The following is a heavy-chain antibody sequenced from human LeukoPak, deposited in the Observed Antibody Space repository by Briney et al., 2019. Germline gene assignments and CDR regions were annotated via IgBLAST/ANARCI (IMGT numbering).Heavy chain of an antibody. CDR2: IYATGST. D-gene: IGHD6-19*01. CDR3: ARTGSGWDTAPRFDY. CDR1: DGSISGYY. V-gene: IGHV4-4*07. J-gene: IGHJ4*02. Sequence: SETLSLTCTVSDGSISGYYWSWLRQPAGKGLEWIGRIYATGSTDYNPSLKSRVTMSVDGSKNQVSLRLNSVTAADTAVYYCARTGSGWDTAPRFDYWGQGTLVTVSS.